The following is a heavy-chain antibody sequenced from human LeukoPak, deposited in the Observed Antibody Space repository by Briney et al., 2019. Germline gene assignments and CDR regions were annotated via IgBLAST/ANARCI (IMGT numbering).Heavy chain of an antibody. CDR1: GFTFSSYA. V-gene: IGHV3-23*01. CDR3: AKIAAGDLYCSGGSCSYYYMDV. Sequence: PGGSLRLSCAASGFTFSSYAMSWVRQAPGKGLERVSGISGSGYTTYYADSVKGRFTISRDNSKNTLYLQMNSLRAEDTAVYYCAKIAAGDLYCSGGSCSYYYMDVWGKGTTVTVSS. CDR2: ISGSGYTT. J-gene: IGHJ6*03. D-gene: IGHD2-15*01.